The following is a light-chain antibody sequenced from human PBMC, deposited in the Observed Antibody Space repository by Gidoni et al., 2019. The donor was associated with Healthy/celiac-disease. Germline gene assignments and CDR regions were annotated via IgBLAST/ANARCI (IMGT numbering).Light chain of an antibody. Sequence: LVMTQSPATLSVSPGERATLSCRASQSVSSNLAWYQQKPGQAPRLLIYGASTRATGIPARFSGSGSGTEFTLTISSLQSEDFAVYYCQQYNNWPPKYTFXXXTKLEIK. CDR2: GAS. V-gene: IGKV3-15*01. J-gene: IGKJ2*01. CDR1: QSVSSN. CDR3: QQYNNWPPKYT.